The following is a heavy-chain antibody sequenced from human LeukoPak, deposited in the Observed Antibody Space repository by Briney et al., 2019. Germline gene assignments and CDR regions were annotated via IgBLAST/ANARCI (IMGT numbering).Heavy chain of an antibody. D-gene: IGHD4-11*01. V-gene: IGHV3-30*02. CDR2: IRYDGSNK. CDR1: GFTFSSYG. Sequence: GGSLRLSCAAPGFTFSSYGMDSVRQAPGKGVEWVPFIRYDGSNKYYPDSVKGRFTSSRDNSKNTLYLQMNSLRAEDTAVYYCAKDPLQYYYYYYYMDVWGKGTTVTVSS. J-gene: IGHJ6*03. CDR3: AKDPLQYYYYYYYMDV.